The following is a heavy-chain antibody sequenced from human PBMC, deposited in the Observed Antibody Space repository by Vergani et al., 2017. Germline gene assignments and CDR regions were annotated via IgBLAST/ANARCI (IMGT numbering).Heavy chain of an antibody. CDR2: IYTSGST. V-gene: IGHV4-61*02. Sequence: QVQLQQWGAGLLKPSQTLSLTCTVSGGSISSGSYYWSWIRQPAGKGLECIGRIYTSGSTNYNPSLKSRVTISVDTSQNQLYRKLSSVTAADTAVYYCAREIERKWELTDAFDIWGQGTMVTVSS. CDR1: GGSISSGSYY. D-gene: IGHD1-26*01. J-gene: IGHJ3*02. CDR3: AREIERKWELTDAFDI.